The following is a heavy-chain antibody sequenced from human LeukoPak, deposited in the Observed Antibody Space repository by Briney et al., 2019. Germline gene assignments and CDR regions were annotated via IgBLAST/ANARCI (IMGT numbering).Heavy chain of an antibody. CDR1: GFTFSGSA. V-gene: IGHV3-73*01. D-gene: IGHD2-21*02. CDR3: TRYSNCGGDCYSNFDAFDI. J-gene: IGHJ3*02. CDR2: IKSKANSYAT. Sequence: GGSLRLSCAASGFTFSGSAMHWVRQASGNGLEWVCRIKSKANSYATAYAASVKGRFTISRDDSKNTAHLQMNSLKTEDTAVYYCTRYSNCGGDCYSNFDAFDIWGQGTKVTVSS.